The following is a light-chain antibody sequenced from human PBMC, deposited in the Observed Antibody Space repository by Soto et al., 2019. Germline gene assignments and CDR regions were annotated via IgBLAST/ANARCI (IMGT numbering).Light chain of an antibody. CDR2: AAS. CDR1: QTISSY. V-gene: IGKV1-39*01. Sequence: DIQMTQSPSSLSASVGDRVTITCRASQTISSYLNWYQQKPGKAPKLLIYAASSLQSGVPSRFSGSGSGTDFTLPISSLQPEDFATYYCQQSFSTLWTFGQGTKVELK. J-gene: IGKJ1*01. CDR3: QQSFSTLWT.